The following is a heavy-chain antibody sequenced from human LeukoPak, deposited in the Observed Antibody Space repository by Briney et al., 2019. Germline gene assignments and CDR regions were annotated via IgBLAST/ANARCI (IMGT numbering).Heavy chain of an antibody. Sequence: SETLSLTCAVYGGSFSGYYWGWIRQPPGKGLEWIGSIYYSGSTYYNPSLKSRVTISVDTSKNQFSLKLSSVTAADTAVYYCASFGDHSLYYYYGMDVWGQGTTVTVSS. CDR1: GGSFSGYY. CDR3: ASFGDHSLYYYYGMDV. D-gene: IGHD4-17*01. V-gene: IGHV4-39*01. J-gene: IGHJ6*02. CDR2: IYYSGST.